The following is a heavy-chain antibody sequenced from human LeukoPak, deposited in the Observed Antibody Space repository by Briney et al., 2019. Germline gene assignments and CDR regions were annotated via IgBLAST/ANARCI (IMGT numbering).Heavy chain of an antibody. Sequence: PGGSLRLSCAASGFTFSSYSMNWVRQAPGKGLEWVSYISSSSSTIYYADSVKGRFTISRDNAKNSLYLQMSSLRAEDTAVYYCARAHNWKYGTFDYWGQGTLVTVSS. CDR3: ARAHNWKYGTFDY. V-gene: IGHV3-48*01. CDR2: ISSSSSTI. D-gene: IGHD1-7*01. J-gene: IGHJ4*02. CDR1: GFTFSSYS.